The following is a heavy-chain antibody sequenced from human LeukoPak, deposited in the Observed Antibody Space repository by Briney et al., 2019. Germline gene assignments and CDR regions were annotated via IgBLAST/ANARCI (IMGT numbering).Heavy chain of an antibody. CDR2: INWNGGST. V-gene: IGHV3-20*04. J-gene: IGHJ4*02. CDR1: GFTFYDYG. CDR3: ARDGYYDSSGGDY. Sequence: GGSLRLSCAASGFTFYDYGMSWVRQAPGKGLEWVSGINWNGGSTDYADSVKGRFTISRDNAKNSLYLQMNSLRAEDTALYYCARDGYYDSSGGDYWGQGTLVTVSS. D-gene: IGHD3-22*01.